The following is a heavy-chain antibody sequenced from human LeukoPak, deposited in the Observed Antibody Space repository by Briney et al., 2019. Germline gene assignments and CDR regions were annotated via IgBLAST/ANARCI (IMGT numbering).Heavy chain of an antibody. CDR2: ISYSGST. CDR1: GGSVNRGGYY. CDR3: AVGPHHYFDS. V-gene: IGHV4-31*03. J-gene: IGHJ4*02. Sequence: PSETLSLTCTVSGGSVNRGGYYWSWIRQHPGKGLEWIGYISYSGSTYYNPSLKSRLTISLDTSKNQFSLRLSSVNAADAAVYFYAVGPHHYFDSWGQGTLVTVSS.